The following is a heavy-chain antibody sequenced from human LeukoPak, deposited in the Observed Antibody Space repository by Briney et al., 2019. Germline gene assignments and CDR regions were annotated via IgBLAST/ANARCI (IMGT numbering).Heavy chain of an antibody. D-gene: IGHD2-2*01. Sequence: SETLSLTCAVYGGSFRGYYWNWIRQPPGKGLEWIGEINHSGSTNYNPSLKSRVTISVDTSKNQFSLKLSSVTAADTAVYYCARGPRLYYCSSTSCALDWFDPWGQGTLVTVSS. V-gene: IGHV4-34*01. J-gene: IGHJ5*02. CDR2: INHSGST. CDR1: GGSFRGYY. CDR3: ARGPRLYYCSSTSCALDWFDP.